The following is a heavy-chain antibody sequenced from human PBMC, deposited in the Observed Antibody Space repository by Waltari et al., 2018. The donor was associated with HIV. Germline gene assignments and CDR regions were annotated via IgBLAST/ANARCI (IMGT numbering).Heavy chain of an antibody. D-gene: IGHD3-3*01. CDR3: ARGDFWSGYYNQPRSYYFDY. J-gene: IGHJ4*02. CDR2: IYHSGST. Sequence: QVQLQESGPGLVKPSGTLSLTCAVSGGSISSSNWWSWVRQPPGKGLEWIGEIYHSGSTNYNPSLKSRVTISVDKSKNQFSLKLSSVTAADTAVYYCARGDFWSGYYNQPRSYYFDYWGQGTLVTVSS. V-gene: IGHV4-4*02. CDR1: GGSISSSNW.